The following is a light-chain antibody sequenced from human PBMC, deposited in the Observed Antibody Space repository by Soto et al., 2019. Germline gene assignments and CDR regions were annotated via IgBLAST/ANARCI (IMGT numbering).Light chain of an antibody. Sequence: QSALTQPRPVSGSPGQSVTISCTGASSDVGGYNFVSWYQQHPGKAPKLMIYDVSKRPSGVPYRFSGSKSGNTASLTISGLRAEDESDYYCCSYAGSYTYVFGAGTKLTVL. V-gene: IGLV2-11*01. CDR2: DVS. CDR1: SSDVGGYNF. J-gene: IGLJ1*01. CDR3: CSYAGSYTYV.